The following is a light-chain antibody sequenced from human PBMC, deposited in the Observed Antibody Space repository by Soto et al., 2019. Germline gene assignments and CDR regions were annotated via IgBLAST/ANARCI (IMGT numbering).Light chain of an antibody. V-gene: IGKV1-5*01. J-gene: IGKJ4*01. Sequence: DIQMTQSPSTVSACVGYSFTITCRASQTISNWLAWYQQKPGKAPKVLIYDASTLDGGVPSRFSGRRSGTDFTLTISSLQPSDFATYYCQKYNTYPLNFGGGTKVDIK. CDR3: QKYNTYPLN. CDR1: QTISNW. CDR2: DAS.